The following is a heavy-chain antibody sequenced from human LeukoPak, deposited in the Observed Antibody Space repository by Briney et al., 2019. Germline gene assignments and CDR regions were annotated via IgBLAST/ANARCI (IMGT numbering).Heavy chain of an antibody. CDR3: AKVRITGTTERDFDY. J-gene: IGHJ4*02. D-gene: IGHD1-20*01. CDR2: ISGSGGST. CDR1: GFTFSSYA. V-gene: IGHV3-23*01. Sequence: GGSLRLSCAASGFTFSSYAMSWVRRAPGKGLEWVSAISGSGGSTYYADSVKGRFTISRDNSKNTLYLQMNSLGAEDTAVYYCAKVRITGTTERDFDYWGQGTLVTVSS.